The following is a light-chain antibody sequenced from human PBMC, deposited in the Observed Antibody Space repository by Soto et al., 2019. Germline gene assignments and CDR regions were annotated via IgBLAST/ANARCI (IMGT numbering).Light chain of an antibody. CDR3: QQYYSTPL. Sequence: DIVMTQSPDSLAVSLGERATINCKSSQSVLSSSNNKNYLSWYQQKPGQPPKLLIFWASTRESGVPDRFSGSGSGTDFTLTISSLQAEDVAVYYCQQYYSTPLVGGGTKVEIK. V-gene: IGKV4-1*01. J-gene: IGKJ4*01. CDR2: WAS. CDR1: QSVLSSSNNKNY.